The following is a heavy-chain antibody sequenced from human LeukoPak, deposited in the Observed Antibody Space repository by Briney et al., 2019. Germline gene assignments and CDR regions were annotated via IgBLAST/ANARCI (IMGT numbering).Heavy chain of an antibody. D-gene: IGHD3-16*02. CDR1: GGSLSGYY. Sequence: SETLSLTCAVYGGSLSGYYWSWIRQPPGKGLGWIGEINHSGSTNYNPSLKSRVTISVDTSKNQFSLKLSSVTAADTAVYYCARLPYVWGSYRSDYWGQGTLVTVSS. V-gene: IGHV4-34*01. CDR3: ARLPYVWGSYRSDY. J-gene: IGHJ4*02. CDR2: INHSGST.